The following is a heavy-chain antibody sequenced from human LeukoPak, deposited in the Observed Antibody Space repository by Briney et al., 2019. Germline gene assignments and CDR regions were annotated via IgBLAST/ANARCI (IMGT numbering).Heavy chain of an antibody. CDR3: IRSNGWPDY. CDR2: ISDSGYTT. D-gene: IGHD6-19*01. J-gene: IGHJ4*02. Sequence: PGGSLRLSCAASGFTFSAFAMTWVRQVPGKGLEWVSAISDSGYTTYYADSVKGRFTISRDNAKNTLYLQMNSLRAEDTGVYYCIRSNGWPDYWGQGTLVTVSS. V-gene: IGHV3-23*01. CDR1: GFTFSAFA.